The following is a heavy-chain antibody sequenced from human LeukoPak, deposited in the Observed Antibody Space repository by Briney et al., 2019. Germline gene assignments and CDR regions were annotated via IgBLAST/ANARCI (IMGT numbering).Heavy chain of an antibody. CDR2: IIPIFGTA. J-gene: IGHJ4*02. V-gene: IGHV1-69*01. CDR1: GGTFSSYA. Sequence: SVKVFCKASGGTFSSYAISWVRQAPGQGLEWMGGIIPIFGTANYAQKFQGRVTITADESTSTAYMELSSLRSEDTAVYYCARDASPILGYCSGGSCEGGYYFDYWGQGTLVTVSS. D-gene: IGHD2-15*01. CDR3: ARDASPILGYCSGGSCEGGYYFDY.